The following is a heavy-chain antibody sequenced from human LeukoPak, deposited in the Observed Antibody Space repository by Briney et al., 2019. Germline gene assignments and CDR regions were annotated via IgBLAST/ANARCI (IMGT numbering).Heavy chain of an antibody. J-gene: IGHJ4*02. Sequence: PSGTLSLTCTVSGGSISSYYWSWIRQPPGKGLEWIGYIYYSGSTNYNPSLKSRVTISVDTSKNQFSLKLSSVTAADTAVYYCATKRSGDTAMGTFDYWGQGTLVTVSS. CDR2: IYYSGST. CDR1: GGSISSYY. CDR3: ATKRSGDTAMGTFDY. V-gene: IGHV4-59*08. D-gene: IGHD5-18*01.